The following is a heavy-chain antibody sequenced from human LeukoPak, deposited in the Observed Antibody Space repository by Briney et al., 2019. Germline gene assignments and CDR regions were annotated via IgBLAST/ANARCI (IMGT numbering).Heavy chain of an antibody. CDR1: GGSISSSNW. V-gene: IGHV4-4*02. J-gene: IGHJ6*02. CDR2: IYHSGST. Sequence: PSETLSLTCAVSGGSISSSNWWSWVRQPPGKGLEWIGEIYHSGSTNYNPSLKSRVTISVDKSKNQFSLKLSSVTAAGTAVYYCARVFGFTILDGWTYYYYYGMDVWGQGTTVTVSS. CDR3: ARVFGFTILDGWTYYYYYGMDV. D-gene: IGHD3-3*01.